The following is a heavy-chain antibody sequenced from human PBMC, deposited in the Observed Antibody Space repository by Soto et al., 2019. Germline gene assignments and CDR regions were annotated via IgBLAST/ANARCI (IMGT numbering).Heavy chain of an antibody. Sequence: EVQLVESGGGLVQPGGSLRLSCAASGFTFSSYWIHWVRQAPGKGLVWVSRINRDGSTTNYTDSVKGRFTISRDNAKNTVYLQINSLRAEDTAVYYCARGGFKQWLLDYWGQGTLVTVSS. V-gene: IGHV3-74*01. CDR3: ARGGFKQWLLDY. J-gene: IGHJ4*02. D-gene: IGHD6-19*01. CDR1: GFTFSSYW. CDR2: INRDGSTT.